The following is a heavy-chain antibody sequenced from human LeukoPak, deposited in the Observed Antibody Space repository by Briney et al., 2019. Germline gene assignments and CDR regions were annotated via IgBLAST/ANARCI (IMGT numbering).Heavy chain of an antibody. CDR2: IIPIFGTA. J-gene: IGHJ4*02. V-gene: IGHV1-69*13. CDR1: GYTLTELS. Sequence: GASVKVSCKVSGYTLTELSIHWVRQAPGQGLEWMGGIIPIFGTANYAQKFQGRVTITADESTSTAYMELSSLRSEDTAVYYCARDRSSQFDYWGQGTLVTVSS. D-gene: IGHD1-26*01. CDR3: ARDRSSQFDY.